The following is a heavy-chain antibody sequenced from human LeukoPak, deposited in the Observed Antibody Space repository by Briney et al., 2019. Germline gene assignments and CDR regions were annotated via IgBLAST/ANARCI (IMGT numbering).Heavy chain of an antibody. Sequence: ASVKVSCKASGYTFTSYGISWVRQAPGQGLEWMGWISAYNGNTNYAQKLQGRVTMTRDTSTSTVYMELSSLRSEDTAVYYCARDSRTYYFDYWGQGTLVTVSS. CDR3: ARDSRTYYFDY. CDR2: ISAYNGNT. D-gene: IGHD1-1*01. CDR1: GYTFTSYG. V-gene: IGHV1-18*01. J-gene: IGHJ4*02.